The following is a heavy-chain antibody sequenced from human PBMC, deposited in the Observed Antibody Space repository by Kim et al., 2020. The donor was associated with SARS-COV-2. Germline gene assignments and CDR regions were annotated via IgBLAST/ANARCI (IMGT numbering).Heavy chain of an antibody. CDR2: IYYSGST. D-gene: IGHD1-1*01. J-gene: IGHJ6*02. CDR3: AGTPGVAAYYYYGMDV. Sequence: SETLSLTCTVSGGSISSSSYYWGWIRQPPGKGLEWIGSIYYSGSTYYNQSLKSRVTISVDTSKNQFSLKLSSVTAADTAVYYCAGTPGVAAYYYYGMDVWGQGTTVTVSS. V-gene: IGHV4-39*01. CDR1: GGSISSSSYY.